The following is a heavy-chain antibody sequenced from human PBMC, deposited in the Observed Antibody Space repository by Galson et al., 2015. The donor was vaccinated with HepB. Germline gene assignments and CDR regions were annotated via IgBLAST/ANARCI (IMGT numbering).Heavy chain of an antibody. V-gene: IGHV4-59*01. CDR3: ARAGEGWFDP. D-gene: IGHD3-16*01. J-gene: IGHJ5*02. Sequence: ETLSLTCTVSGGSISIYYWSWIRQPPGKGLEWIGYIYYSGSTNYNPSLKSRVTISVDTSKNQFSLKLSSVTAADTAVCYCARAGEGWFDPWGQGTLVTVSS. CDR1: GGSISIYY. CDR2: IYYSGST.